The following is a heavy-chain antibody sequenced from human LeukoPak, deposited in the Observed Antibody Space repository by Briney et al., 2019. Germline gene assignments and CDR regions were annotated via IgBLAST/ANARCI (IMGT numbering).Heavy chain of an antibody. Sequence: PGGSLRLSCAASGFIFSSYTMNWVRQAPGKGLEWVSSISSRSSYIYYADSVKGRVTISRDNAKNSLYLYMSSLRAEGTAVYYCARLSYGDSGAFDYWGQGTLVTVSS. CDR3: ARLSYGDSGAFDY. V-gene: IGHV3-21*01. D-gene: IGHD4-17*01. J-gene: IGHJ4*02. CDR2: ISSRSSYI. CDR1: GFIFSSYT.